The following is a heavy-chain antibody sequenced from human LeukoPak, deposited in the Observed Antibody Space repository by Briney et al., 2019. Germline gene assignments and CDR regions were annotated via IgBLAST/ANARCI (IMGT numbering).Heavy chain of an antibody. V-gene: IGHV3-23*01. J-gene: IGHJ3*02. CDR1: GFTFSDYA. CDR2: IGNSGHST. Sequence: GGSLRLSCAASGFTFSDYAMSWVRQATGKGLEWVSGIGNSGHSTYYADSAKGRFTISRDNSRNTLYLQMNSLRVEDTALFYCAKDFSSGYLGDGFDIWGQGTMVTASA. D-gene: IGHD3-22*01. CDR3: AKDFSSGYLGDGFDI.